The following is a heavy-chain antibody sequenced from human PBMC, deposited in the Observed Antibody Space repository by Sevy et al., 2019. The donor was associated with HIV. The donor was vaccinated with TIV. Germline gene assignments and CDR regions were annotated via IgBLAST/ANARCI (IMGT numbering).Heavy chain of an antibody. V-gene: IGHV3-66*02. D-gene: IGHD6-19*01. Sequence: GESLKISCAISGFTVNDRYIIWVRQAPGKGLGWVSVIFSSGSTYYADSAKGRFTISRDNSKNTVYLQMNSVRAEDTAVYYCVSLFLSYRSGWSYFDYWGQGTLVTVSS. J-gene: IGHJ4*02. CDR2: IFSSGST. CDR1: GFTVNDRY. CDR3: VSLFLSYRSGWSYFDY.